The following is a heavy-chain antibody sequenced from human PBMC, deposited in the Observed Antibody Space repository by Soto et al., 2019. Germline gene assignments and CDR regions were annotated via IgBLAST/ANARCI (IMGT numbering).Heavy chain of an antibody. CDR3: AKAGYCSSTSCYGSFDY. D-gene: IGHD2-2*01. CDR2: ISGSGSNT. CDR1: GFTFSSYA. J-gene: IGHJ4*02. V-gene: IGHV3-23*01. Sequence: GSLRLSCAASGFTFSSYAMSWVRQAPGKGLEWVSVISGSGSNTYYADSVKGRFTISRDNSKNTLYLQMNSLRAEDTAVYYCAKAGYCSSTSCYGSFDYWGQGTLVTVSS.